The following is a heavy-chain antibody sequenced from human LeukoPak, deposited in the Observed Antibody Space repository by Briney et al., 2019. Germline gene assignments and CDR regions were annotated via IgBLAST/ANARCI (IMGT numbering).Heavy chain of an antibody. D-gene: IGHD5-24*01. V-gene: IGHV1-2*02. CDR2: INPNSGGT. J-gene: IGHJ4*02. CDR1: GYTFTSYY. CDR3: ARDPSSRGNFDH. Sequence: ASVKVSCKASGYTFTSYYMHWVRQAPGQGPEWMGWINPNSGGTNNAQKFQGRVTMTRDTSINTAYVEVGRLRSDDTAVYYCARDPSSRGNFDHWGQGTLVTVSS.